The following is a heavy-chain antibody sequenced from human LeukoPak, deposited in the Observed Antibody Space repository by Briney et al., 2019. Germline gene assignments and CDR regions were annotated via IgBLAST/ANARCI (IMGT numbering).Heavy chain of an antibody. CDR3: ARGNSGYDSAFDI. CDR1: GGSISSYH. V-gene: IGHV4-59*01. D-gene: IGHD5-12*01. Sequence: SETLSLTCTVSGGSISSYHCSWLRQPPGKGLQWIGFIYSSGSTNYNPSLKSRVTISLDTSKNQFSLRVSTVTSADTAVYYCARGNSGYDSAFDIWGQGTMVTVSS. J-gene: IGHJ3*02. CDR2: IYSSGST.